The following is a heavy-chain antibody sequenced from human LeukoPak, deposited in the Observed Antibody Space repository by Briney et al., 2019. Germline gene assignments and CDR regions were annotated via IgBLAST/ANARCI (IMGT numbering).Heavy chain of an antibody. CDR3: ARGLSQRRITMVRGVIGYYYMDV. D-gene: IGHD3-10*01. J-gene: IGHJ6*03. V-gene: IGHV1-18*04. CDR1: GYTFTNYY. CDR2: ISSYNGNT. Sequence: ASVKVSCKASGYTFTNYYIHWVRQAPGQGLEGMGWISSYNGNTKYEQKFQGRVTMTTDTSTSTAYMELRSLRSDDTAVYYCARGLSQRRITMVRGVIGYYYMDVWGKGTTVTISS.